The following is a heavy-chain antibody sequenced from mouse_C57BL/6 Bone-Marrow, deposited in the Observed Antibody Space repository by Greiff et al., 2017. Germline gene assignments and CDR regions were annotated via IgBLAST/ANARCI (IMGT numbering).Heavy chain of an antibody. CDR2: IHPNSGST. D-gene: IGHD2-2*01. V-gene: IGHV1-64*01. CDR3: ARRVVTTDWYFDV. CDR1: GYTFTSYW. J-gene: IGHJ1*03. Sequence: QVQLQQPGAELVKPGASVKLSCKASGYTFTSYWMHWVKQRPGQGLEWIGMIHPNSGSTNYNEKFKSKATLTVDKSSSTAYMQLSSLTSEDSAVYYCARRVVTTDWYFDVWGTGTTVTVSS.